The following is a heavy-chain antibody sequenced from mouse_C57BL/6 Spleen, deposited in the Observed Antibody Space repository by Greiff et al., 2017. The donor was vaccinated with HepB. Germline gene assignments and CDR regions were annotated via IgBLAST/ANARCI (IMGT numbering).Heavy chain of an antibody. CDR3: ARSYYDYDGWFAY. CDR1: GYTFTSYD. V-gene: IGHV1-85*01. CDR2: IYPRDGST. D-gene: IGHD2-4*01. J-gene: IGHJ3*01. Sequence: QVQLQQSGPELVKPGASVKLSCKASGYTFTSYDINWVKQRHGQGLEWIGWIYPRDGSTKYNEKFKGKATLTVDTSSSTAYMELHSLTSEDSAVYFCARSYYDYDGWFAYWGQGTLVTVSA.